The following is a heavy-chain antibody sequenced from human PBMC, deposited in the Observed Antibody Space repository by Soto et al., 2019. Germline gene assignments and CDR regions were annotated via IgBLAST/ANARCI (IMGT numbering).Heavy chain of an antibody. CDR2: IYSSGST. Sequence: TLPLTWTVSGGYIRSGDCSWSWIRHPPGKGLEWIGYIYSSGSTYYNPSFKSRVTISVDTSKNQFSLKLSSVTAADTAVYYCARDLQRRYYYYGMDVWVQGTTVTVFS. V-gene: IGHV4-30-4*01. CDR1: GGYIRSGDCS. CDR3: ARDLQRRYYYYGMDV. J-gene: IGHJ6*02.